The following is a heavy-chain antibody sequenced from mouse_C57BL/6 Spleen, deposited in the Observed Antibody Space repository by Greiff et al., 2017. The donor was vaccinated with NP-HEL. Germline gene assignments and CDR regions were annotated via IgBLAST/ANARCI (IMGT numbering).Heavy chain of an antibody. J-gene: IGHJ3*01. D-gene: IGHD2-1*01. CDR2: IDPSDSYT. V-gene: IGHV1-50*01. CDR1: GYTFTSYW. Sequence: QVQLQQPGAELVKPGASVKLSCKASGYTFTSYWMQWVKQRPGQGLEWIGEIDPSDSYTNYNQKFKGKATLTVDTSSSTAYMQLSSLTSEDSAVYYCARGGLYSAAGFAYWGQGTLVTVSA. CDR3: ARGGLYSAAGFAY.